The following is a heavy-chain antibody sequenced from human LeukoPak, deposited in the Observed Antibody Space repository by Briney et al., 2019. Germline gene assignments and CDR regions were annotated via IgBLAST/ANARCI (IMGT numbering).Heavy chain of an antibody. CDR1: GYTFTGYY. V-gene: IGHV1-2*02. Sequence: ASVKVSCKASGYTFTGYYIYWVRQAPGQELEWMGWINPKSGGTNYAQKFQGRVTMTRDTSISTAYMELSRLRSDDTAVYYCARDRAEYYGSGSFFNLEYFYYYMDVWGKGTTVTVSS. CDR2: INPKSGGT. D-gene: IGHD3-10*01. CDR3: ARDRAEYYGSGSFFNLEYFYYYMDV. J-gene: IGHJ6*03.